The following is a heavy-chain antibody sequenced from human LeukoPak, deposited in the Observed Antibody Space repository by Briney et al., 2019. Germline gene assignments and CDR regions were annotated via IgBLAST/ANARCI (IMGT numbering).Heavy chain of an antibody. CDR3: ARHPFATPFAS. J-gene: IGHJ4*02. D-gene: IGHD2-15*01. CDR1: GGSISDNY. CDR2: AYSSGHT. Sequence: SETLSLTCTVSGGSISDNYWSWIRQPPGKGLEWMGYAYSSGHTIYHSSLKSRVAMSLDTSKSQFSLRLSSVTAADTALYFCARHPFATPFASWGPGTLVTVSS. V-gene: IGHV4-59*08.